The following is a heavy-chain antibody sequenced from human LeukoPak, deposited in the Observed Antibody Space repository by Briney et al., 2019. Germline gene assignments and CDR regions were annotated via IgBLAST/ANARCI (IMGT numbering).Heavy chain of an antibody. CDR3: ARDLVTVTKGFDI. CDR2: ISHFERT. Sequence: KPSETLSLTCAVSGDSFSSHYWTWLRQSPGTGLVGIGYISHFERTNYNPPLKSRVTISIDTSNNQFSLKLRSVTAADTAVYYCARDLVTVTKGFDIWGQGTMVSVSS. J-gene: IGHJ3*02. D-gene: IGHD4-17*01. V-gene: IGHV4-59*11. CDR1: GDSFSSHY.